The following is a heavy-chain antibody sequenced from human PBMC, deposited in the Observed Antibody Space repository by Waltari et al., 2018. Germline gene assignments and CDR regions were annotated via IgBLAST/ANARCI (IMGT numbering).Heavy chain of an antibody. V-gene: IGHV4-59*11. CDR1: GGSIRSHY. Sequence: QVQLQESGPGLVKPSETLSLTCTVSGGSIRSHYWSWIRQPPGKGLEWIGYIYYSGSTNYNPSLKSRVTISVDTSKNQFSLKLSSVTAADTAVYYCARVYSNYKHDGMDVWGQGTTVTVSS. CDR2: IYYSGST. CDR3: ARVYSNYKHDGMDV. J-gene: IGHJ6*02. D-gene: IGHD4-4*01.